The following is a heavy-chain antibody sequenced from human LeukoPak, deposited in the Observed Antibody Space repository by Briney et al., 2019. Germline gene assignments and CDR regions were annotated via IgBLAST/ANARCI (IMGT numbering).Heavy chain of an antibody. J-gene: IGHJ4*01. D-gene: IGHD4/OR15-4a*01. CDR2: TTGSGGST. CDR3: AKDPRAYGADPFDY. V-gene: IGHV3-23*01. CDR1: GSSFSCYA. Sequence: APLVPCNAAAGSSFSCYAMCWGRPAPGRGVGWVSATTGSGGSTYYADSVKGRFTVSRDNAKKSLYLQMNSLRAEDTAVYYCAKDPRAYGADPFDYWGQGTLVTVSS.